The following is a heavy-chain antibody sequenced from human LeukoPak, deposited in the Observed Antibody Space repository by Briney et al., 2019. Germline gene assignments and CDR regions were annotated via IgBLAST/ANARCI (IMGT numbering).Heavy chain of an antibody. Sequence: SETLSLTCTVSGGSISSYYWSWIRQPPGKGLEWIGYIYYSGSTKYNPSLKSRVTISVDTSKNQFSLRLSPVTDADTAVYYCARDWGVSARPGYMDVWGKGTTVTVSS. V-gene: IGHV4-59*01. CDR3: ARDWGVSARPGYMDV. J-gene: IGHJ6*03. CDR1: GGSISSYY. D-gene: IGHD6-6*01. CDR2: IYYSGST.